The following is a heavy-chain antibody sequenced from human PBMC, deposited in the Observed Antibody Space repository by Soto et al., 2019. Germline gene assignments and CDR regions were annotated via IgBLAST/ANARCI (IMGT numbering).Heavy chain of an antibody. Sequence: GASVKVSCKASGYTFTDYYMHWVRQAPGQGLEWMGWMNPNSGNTGYAQKFQGRVTMTRNASISTAYMELSSLRSEDTAVYYCARTLYGDNVDYWGQGTLVTVSS. CDR3: ARTLYGDNVDY. V-gene: IGHV1-8*02. CDR1: GYTFTDYY. D-gene: IGHD4-17*01. J-gene: IGHJ4*02. CDR2: MNPNSGNT.